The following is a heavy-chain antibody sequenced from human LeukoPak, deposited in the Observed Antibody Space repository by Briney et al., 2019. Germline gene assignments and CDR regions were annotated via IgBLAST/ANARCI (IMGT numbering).Heavy chain of an antibody. V-gene: IGHV1-46*01. Sequence: ASVKVSCKASGYTFTSYGISWVRQAPGQGLEWMGMIYPRDGSTSYAQKFQGRVTVTRDTSTSTVHTELSGLRSEDTAVYYCARDQEGFDYWGQGTLVTVSS. CDR2: IYPRDGST. CDR1: GYTFTSYG. CDR3: ARDQEGFDY. J-gene: IGHJ4*02.